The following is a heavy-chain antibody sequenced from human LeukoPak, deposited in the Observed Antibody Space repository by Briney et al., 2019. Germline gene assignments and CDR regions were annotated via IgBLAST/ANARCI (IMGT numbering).Heavy chain of an antibody. CDR2: IYAGGTT. J-gene: IGHJ5*02. CDR1: GFTVSTNY. D-gene: IGHD6-19*01. CDR3: ARDSSGWYDH. V-gene: IGHV3-53*01. Sequence: GGSLRLSCAASGFTVSTNYMSWVRQAPGRGLEWVSVIYAGGTTYYADSVRGRFTISRDNSKNTLYLQMNSLRDEDTAVYYCARDSSGWYDHWGQGTLVTVSS.